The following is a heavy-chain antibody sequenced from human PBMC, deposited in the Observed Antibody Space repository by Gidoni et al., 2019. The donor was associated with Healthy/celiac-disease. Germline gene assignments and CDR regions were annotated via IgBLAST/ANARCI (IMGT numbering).Heavy chain of an antibody. CDR1: GGSISSSSYY. CDR2: IYYSGST. J-gene: IGHJ5*02. CDR3: ARHSISHVVSWFDP. V-gene: IGHV4-39*01. Sequence: QLQLQESGPGLVKPSETLSLTCTVSGGSISSSSYYCGWIRQPPGKGLEWIGSIYYSGSTYYNPSLKSRVTISVDTSKNQFSLKLSSVTAADTAVYYCARHSISHVVSWFDPWGQGTLVTVSS. D-gene: IGHD3-9*01.